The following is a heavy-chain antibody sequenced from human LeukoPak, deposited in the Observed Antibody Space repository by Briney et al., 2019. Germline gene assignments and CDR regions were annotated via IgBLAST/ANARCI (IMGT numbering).Heavy chain of an antibody. J-gene: IGHJ4*02. CDR3: AKRGVVIRVILVGFHKEAYYFDS. Sequence: PGGSLRLSCAASGFTFSNYWLTWVRQAPGKGLEWVAGISGSGGSTNYADSVKGRFTVSRDNPRNTLYLQMNSLRAEDTAVYFCAKRGVVIRVILVGFHKEAYYFDSWGQGALVTVSS. CDR2: ISGSGGST. D-gene: IGHD3-22*01. CDR1: GFTFSNYW. V-gene: IGHV3-23*01.